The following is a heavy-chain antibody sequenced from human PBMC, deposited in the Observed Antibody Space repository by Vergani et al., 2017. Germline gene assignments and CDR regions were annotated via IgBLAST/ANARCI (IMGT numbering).Heavy chain of an antibody. Sequence: EVQLVESGGGLVQTGRSLRLSCAASGFTFDDYAMHWVRQAPGKGLEWVSGISWNSGSIGYADSVKGRFTISRDNAKNSLYLQMNSLRAEDTALYYCAKGIAAAGLWYFDLWGRGTLVTVSS. CDR2: ISWNSGSI. CDR3: AKGIAAAGLWYFDL. D-gene: IGHD6-13*01. J-gene: IGHJ2*01. V-gene: IGHV3-9*01. CDR1: GFTFDDYA.